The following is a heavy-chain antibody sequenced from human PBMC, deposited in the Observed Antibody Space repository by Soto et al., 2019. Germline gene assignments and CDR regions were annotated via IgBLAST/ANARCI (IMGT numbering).Heavy chain of an antibody. CDR2: IYYSGSI. V-gene: IGHV4-39*01. CDR1: GGSISSSSYY. CDR3: ARPKVTTHYYYMDV. D-gene: IGHD4-4*01. J-gene: IGHJ6*03. Sequence: SETLSLTCTVSGGSISSSSYYWGWIRQPPGKGLEWIGSIYYSGSIYYNPSLKSRVTISVDTSKNQFSLKLSSVTAADTAVYYCARPKVTTHYYYMDVWGKGTTVTVSS.